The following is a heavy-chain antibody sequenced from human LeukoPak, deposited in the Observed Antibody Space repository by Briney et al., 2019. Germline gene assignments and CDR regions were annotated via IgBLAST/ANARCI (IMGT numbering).Heavy chain of an antibody. CDR3: ARELSAMVKNDAFDI. V-gene: IGHV1-2*02. CDR2: INPNSGGT. J-gene: IGHJ3*02. CDR1: GYTFTGYY. Sequence: ASVKVSCKASGYTFTGYYMHWVRQAPGQGLEWMGWINPNSGGTNYAQKFQGRVTMTRDTSISTAYMELSRLRSDDTAVYYCARELSAMVKNDAFDIWGQGTMVTVSS. D-gene: IGHD5-18*01.